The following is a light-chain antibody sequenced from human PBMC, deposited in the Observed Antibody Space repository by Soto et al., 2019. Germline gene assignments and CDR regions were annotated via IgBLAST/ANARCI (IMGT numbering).Light chain of an antibody. CDR2: EVT. Sequence: QSALTQPASVSGSPGQPITISCTGTSSDVGDYNLVSWYQQHPGKAPKLIIYEVTKRPSGVSNRFSASKSGNTASLTISGLQPEDEDEYYCCSYAGATTFEVFGGGTKVTVL. V-gene: IGLV2-23*02. CDR1: SSDVGDYNL. J-gene: IGLJ2*01. CDR3: CSYAGATTFEV.